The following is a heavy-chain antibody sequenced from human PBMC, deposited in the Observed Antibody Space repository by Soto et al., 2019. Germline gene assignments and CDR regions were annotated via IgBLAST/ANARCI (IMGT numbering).Heavy chain of an antibody. D-gene: IGHD3-9*01. CDR3: ARSTYYDILTGFDY. Sequence: SETLSLTCTVSGGSISSGGYYWSWIRQHPGKGLEWIGYIYYSGSTYYNPSLKSRVTISVDTSKNQFSLKLSSVTAADTAVYYFARSTYYDILTGFDYWGQGTLVTVSS. V-gene: IGHV4-31*03. CDR1: GGSISSGGYY. J-gene: IGHJ4*02. CDR2: IYYSGST.